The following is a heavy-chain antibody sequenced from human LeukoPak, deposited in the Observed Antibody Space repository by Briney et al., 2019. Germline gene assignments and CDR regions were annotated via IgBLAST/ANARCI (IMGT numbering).Heavy chain of an antibody. J-gene: IGHJ5*02. Sequence: GGSLRLSCAASGFTFSSYWMSWVRQAPGKGLEWVANIKQDGSEKHYVDSVKGRFTISRDNAKNSLYLQMNSLRAEDTAVYYCARGYGSGWYIDWFDPWGQGTLVTVSS. D-gene: IGHD6-19*01. CDR1: GFTFSSYW. CDR3: ARGYGSGWYIDWFDP. CDR2: IKQDGSEK. V-gene: IGHV3-7*01.